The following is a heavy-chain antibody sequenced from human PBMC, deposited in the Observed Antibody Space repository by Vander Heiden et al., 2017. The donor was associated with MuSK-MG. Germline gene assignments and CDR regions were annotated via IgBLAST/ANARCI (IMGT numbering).Heavy chain of an antibody. CDR1: GGSISSSSYS. CDR3: ARRVWGRYRSSRYYFDY. J-gene: IGHJ4*02. D-gene: IGHD3-16*02. V-gene: IGHV4-39*01. Sequence: QLQLQESGPGLVKPSETLSLTCTVSGGSISSSSYSWAWIRRPPAKGLEWTGSIYDSGSTCYNPSLKSRVTISVDTSKNQFSLKLSSVTAADTAVYYCARRVWGRYRSSRYYFDYWGQGTLVTVSS. CDR2: IYDSGST.